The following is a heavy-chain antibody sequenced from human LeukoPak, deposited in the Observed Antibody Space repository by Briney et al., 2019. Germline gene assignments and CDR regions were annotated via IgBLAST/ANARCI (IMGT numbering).Heavy chain of an antibody. CDR3: ARDVRWSGSYYGGVDY. D-gene: IGHD1-26*01. V-gene: IGHV3-11*05. CDR1: GFTFSDYY. Sequence: GGSLRLSCAASGFTFSDYYMSWIRQAPGKGLEYISYISSRSSYTNYADSVKGRFTISRDNAKNSLYLQMNSLRAEDAAVYYCARDVRWSGSYYGGVDYWGQGTLVTVSS. CDR2: ISSRSSYT. J-gene: IGHJ4*02.